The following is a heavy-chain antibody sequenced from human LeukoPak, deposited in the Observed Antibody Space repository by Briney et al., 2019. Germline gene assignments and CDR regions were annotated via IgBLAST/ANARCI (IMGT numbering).Heavy chain of an antibody. D-gene: IGHD3-3*01. CDR3: ARSHLTIFGVVPFDY. CDR1: GFTFSSYS. V-gene: IGHV3-21*01. Sequence: PGGSLRLSCAASGFTFSSYSMNWVRQAPGKGLEWVSSISSSSSYIYYADSVKGRFTISRDNAKNSLYLQMNSLRAEDTAVYYCARSHLTIFGVVPFDYWGQGTLVTVSS. CDR2: ISSSSSYI. J-gene: IGHJ4*02.